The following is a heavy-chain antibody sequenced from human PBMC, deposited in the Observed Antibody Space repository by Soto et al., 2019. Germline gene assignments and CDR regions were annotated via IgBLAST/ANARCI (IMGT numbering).Heavy chain of an antibody. D-gene: IGHD3-9*01. CDR1: GGSISSSNW. CDR3: GRLEGLATISYYFDY. J-gene: IGHJ4*02. Sequence: PSETLSLTCAVSGGSISSSNWWSWVRQPPGKGLEWIGSIYHSGSTNYNPSLESRVTISVDKSKNQFSLKLMSLSAADTAVYYCGRLEGLATISYYFDYWGQGALVTVSS. CDR2: IYHSGST. V-gene: IGHV4-4*02.